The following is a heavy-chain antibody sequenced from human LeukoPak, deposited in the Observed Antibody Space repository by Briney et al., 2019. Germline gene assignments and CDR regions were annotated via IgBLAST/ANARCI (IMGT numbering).Heavy chain of an antibody. V-gene: IGHV4-30-4*08. CDR2: IYYSGST. CDR1: GGSISSGDYY. CDR3: ARQVPYSSVYLDY. J-gene: IGHJ4*02. Sequence: SETLSLTCTVSGGSISSGDYYWSWIRQPPGKGLEWIGYIYYSGSTYYNPSLKSRVTISVDTSKNQFSLKLSSVTAADTAVYYCARQVPYSSVYLDYWGQGTLVTVSS. D-gene: IGHD6-19*01.